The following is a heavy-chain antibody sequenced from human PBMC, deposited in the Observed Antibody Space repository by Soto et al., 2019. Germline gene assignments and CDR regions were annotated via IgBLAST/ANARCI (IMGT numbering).Heavy chain of an antibody. CDR2: IYYSGST. J-gene: IGHJ6*02. CDR1: GGSISSSSYY. D-gene: IGHD5-12*01. CDR3: TGGYSGYDPPLYYYYGMDV. V-gene: IGHV4-39*01. Sequence: SETLSLTCTLSGGSISSSSYYWGWIRQPPGKGLEWIGSIYYSGSTYYNPSLKSRVTISVDTSKNQFSLKLSSVTAADTAVYYCTGGYSGYDPPLYYYYGMDVGGQGTTVT.